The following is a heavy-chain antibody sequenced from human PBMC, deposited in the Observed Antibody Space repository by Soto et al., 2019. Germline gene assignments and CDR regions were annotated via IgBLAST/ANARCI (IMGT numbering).Heavy chain of an antibody. V-gene: IGHV4-59*12. CDR3: ARTIWGSYRWVDY. CDR1: GGSISSYY. Sequence: PSETLSLTCTVSGGSISSYYWSWIRQPPGKGLEWIGYIYHSGSTYYNPSLKSRVTISVDRSKNQFSLKLSSVTAADTAVYYCARTIWGSYRWVDYWGQGTLVTAPQ. J-gene: IGHJ4*02. CDR2: IYHSGST. D-gene: IGHD3-16*02.